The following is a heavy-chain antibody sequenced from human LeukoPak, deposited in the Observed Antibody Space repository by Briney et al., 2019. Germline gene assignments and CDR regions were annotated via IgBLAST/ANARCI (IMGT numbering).Heavy chain of an antibody. Sequence: SETLSLTCTVSGGSISSSSYYWSWIRQPPGKGLEWIGEINHSGSTNYNPFLKSRVTISVDTSKNRFSLKLSSVTAADTAVYYCARDVDYYDSSGTDDYWGQGTLVTVSS. J-gene: IGHJ4*02. CDR2: INHSGST. V-gene: IGHV4-39*07. CDR3: ARDVDYYDSSGTDDY. CDR1: GGSISSSSYY. D-gene: IGHD3-22*01.